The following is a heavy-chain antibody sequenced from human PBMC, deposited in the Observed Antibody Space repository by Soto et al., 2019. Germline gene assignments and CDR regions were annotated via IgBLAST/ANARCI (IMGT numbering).Heavy chain of an antibody. V-gene: IGHV4-34*01. Sequence: SETLSLTCAVYGGSFSGYYWSWIRQPPGKGLEWIGEINHSGSTNYNPSLKSRVTISVDTSKNQFSLKLSSVTAADTAVYYCARGGGYCSSTSCHAVDVWGKGTTVTVSS. D-gene: IGHD2-2*01. CDR3: ARGGGYCSSTSCHAVDV. CDR2: INHSGST. J-gene: IGHJ6*04. CDR1: GGSFSGYY.